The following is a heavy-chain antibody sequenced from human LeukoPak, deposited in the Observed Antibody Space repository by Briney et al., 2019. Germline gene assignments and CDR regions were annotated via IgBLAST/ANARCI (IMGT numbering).Heavy chain of an antibody. Sequence: GGSLRLSCAASGFTFSSYSMNWVRQAPGKGLEWVSSISSSSSYIYYADSVKGRFTISRDNAKNSLYLQMNSLRAEDTAVYYCARDVPSGGSSSWDFDYWGQGTLVTVSS. D-gene: IGHD6-13*01. CDR3: ARDVPSGGSSSWDFDY. V-gene: IGHV3-21*01. CDR1: GFTFSSYS. CDR2: ISSSSSYI. J-gene: IGHJ4*02.